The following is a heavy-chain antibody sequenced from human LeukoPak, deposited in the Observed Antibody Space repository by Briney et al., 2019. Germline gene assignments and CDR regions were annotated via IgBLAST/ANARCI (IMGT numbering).Heavy chain of an antibody. J-gene: IGHJ6*03. D-gene: IGHD6-19*01. CDR1: GGSISSDY. CDR3: ARGGVAGYYYYYMDV. V-gene: IGHV4-59*01. Sequence: TSETLSLTCTVSGGSISSDYWSWIRQSPGKGLEWIANIYYSGSTNYNPSLKSRVTISVDTSKNQFSLKLSSVTAADTAVYYCARGGVAGYYYYYMDVWGKGTTVTISS. CDR2: IYYSGST.